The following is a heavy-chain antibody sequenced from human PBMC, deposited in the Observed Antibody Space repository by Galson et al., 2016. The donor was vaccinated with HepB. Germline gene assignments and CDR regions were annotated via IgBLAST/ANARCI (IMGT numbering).Heavy chain of an antibody. V-gene: IGHV3-23*01. Sequence: SLRLSCAASGFNFTNYAMSWVRQAPGKGLEWVSGITGSAGSTRYADSVKGRFIISRDNSKNTLYLQMDSLRAEDTAVYYCAKGSNGWTKFIDFWGQGTLVTVSS. CDR1: GFNFTNYA. CDR3: AKGSNGWTKFIDF. D-gene: IGHD6-19*01. J-gene: IGHJ4*02. CDR2: ITGSAGST.